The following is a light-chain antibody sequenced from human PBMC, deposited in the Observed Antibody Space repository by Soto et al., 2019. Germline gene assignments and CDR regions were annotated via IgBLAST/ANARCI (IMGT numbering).Light chain of an antibody. J-gene: IGKJ1*01. Sequence: DIQMTKSPDTLSASVGERVILTCRASQSISNWLAWYQQKPGKAPNLLIYKASSLKSGVPSRFSGSGSGTEFTLTISSLQPDDFATYYCQHYNSYSEAFGQGTKVDIK. CDR2: KAS. CDR1: QSISNW. V-gene: IGKV1-5*03. CDR3: QHYNSYSEA.